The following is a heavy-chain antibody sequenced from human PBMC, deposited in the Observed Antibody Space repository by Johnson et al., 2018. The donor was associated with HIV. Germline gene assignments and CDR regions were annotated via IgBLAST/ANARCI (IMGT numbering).Heavy chain of an antibody. J-gene: IGHJ3*02. V-gene: IGHV3-33*06. Sequence: SGFIVSNNYMHLVRQAPGKGPEWVANIWYDGSNKYYADSVKGRFTIPRDNSKNTLFLHMSGLRGEDTAVYYCAKSPGKDHGGKSGAFNIWGQGTMVTVSS. CDR1: GFIVSNNY. D-gene: IGHD4-23*01. CDR2: IWYDGSNK. CDR3: AKSPGKDHGGKSGAFNI.